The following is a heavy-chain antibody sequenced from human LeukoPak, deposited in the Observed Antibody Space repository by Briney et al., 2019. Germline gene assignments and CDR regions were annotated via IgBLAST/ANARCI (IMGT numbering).Heavy chain of an antibody. CDR3: AKDSTHYYDSSGPPGGAFDI. V-gene: IGHV3-9*01. CDR1: GFTFDDYA. Sequence: PGGSLRLSCAASGFTFDDYAMHWVRQAPGKGLEWVSGISWNSGSIGYADSVKGRFTISRDNAKNSLYLQMNSLRAEDTALYYCAKDSTHYYDSSGPPGGAFDIWGQGTMVTVSS. CDR2: ISWNSGSI. J-gene: IGHJ3*02. D-gene: IGHD3-22*01.